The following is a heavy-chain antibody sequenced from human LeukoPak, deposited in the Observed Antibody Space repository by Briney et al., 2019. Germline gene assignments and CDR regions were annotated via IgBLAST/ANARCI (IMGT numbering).Heavy chain of an antibody. J-gene: IGHJ4*02. Sequence: GGSLRLSCAASGFTFSRYWMHWVRQAPGKRLWWVSRIIVEVSRTNYTESVKSRFSISRENAKSTLCLQMRSLRAEDTAVYICAKDYSDYYFFVSWGQETLGTVSS. D-gene: IGHD4-11*01. CDR2: IIVEVSRT. V-gene: IGHV3-74*01. CDR1: GFTFSRYW. CDR3: AKDYSDYYFFVS.